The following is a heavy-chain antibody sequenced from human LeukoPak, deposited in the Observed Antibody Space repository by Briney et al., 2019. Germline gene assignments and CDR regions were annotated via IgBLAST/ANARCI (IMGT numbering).Heavy chain of an antibody. CDR1: GFTFSSYA. D-gene: IGHD6-13*01. CDR2: ISGSGGST. Sequence: GGSLRLSCAASGFTFSSYAMSWVRQAPGKGLEWVSAISGSGGSTYYADSLKGRFTITRDKSKNTLYLQMNSLRAEDTAVYYCAKGRPHRGWASSWAHRKTGAFDIWGQGTMVTVSS. J-gene: IGHJ3*02. CDR3: AKGRPHRGWASSWAHRKTGAFDI. V-gene: IGHV3-23*01.